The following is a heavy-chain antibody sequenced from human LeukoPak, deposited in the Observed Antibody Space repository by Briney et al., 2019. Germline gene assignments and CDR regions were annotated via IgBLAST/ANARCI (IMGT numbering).Heavy chain of an antibody. CDR3: ARSLIAVAGYFDY. CDR1: GGSISSYY. V-gene: IGHV4-59*01. D-gene: IGHD6-19*01. J-gene: IGHJ4*02. Sequence: SETLSLTCTVSGGSISSYYWSWIRQPPGKGLEWIGYIYYSGSTNYNPSLKRRVTISVDTSKNQFSLKLSSVTAADTAVYYCARSLIAVAGYFDYWGQGTLVTVSS. CDR2: IYYSGST.